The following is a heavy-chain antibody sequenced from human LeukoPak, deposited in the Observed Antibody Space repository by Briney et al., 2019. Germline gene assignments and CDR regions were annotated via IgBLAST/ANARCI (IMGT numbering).Heavy chain of an antibody. Sequence: GASVKVSCKASGYTFTSYGISWVRQAPGQGLEWMGWISAYNGNTNYAQKLQGRVTMTTDTSTSTAYMELRSLRSDDTAVYYCARGSPRALRYFDRHKNYYYYGMDVWGKGTTVTVSS. CDR3: ARGSPRALRYFDRHKNYYYYGMDV. V-gene: IGHV1-18*04. D-gene: IGHD3-9*01. CDR1: GYTFTSYG. CDR2: ISAYNGNT. J-gene: IGHJ6*04.